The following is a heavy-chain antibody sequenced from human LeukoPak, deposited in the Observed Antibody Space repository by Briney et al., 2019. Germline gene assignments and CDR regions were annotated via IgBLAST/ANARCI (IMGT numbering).Heavy chain of an antibody. Sequence: PGGSLRLSCSASGVTFSGCGMHWVRQAPGKGLEWVAFIRYDGGNKHYADSVKGRFTISRDNSMNTLYLQMNSLRAEDAAVYYCAKDPHYYDSGGYPYYFDYWGQGTLVTVSS. V-gene: IGHV3-30*02. CDR3: AKDPHYYDSGGYPYYFDY. CDR1: GVTFSGCG. CDR2: IRYDGGNK. J-gene: IGHJ4*02. D-gene: IGHD3-22*01.